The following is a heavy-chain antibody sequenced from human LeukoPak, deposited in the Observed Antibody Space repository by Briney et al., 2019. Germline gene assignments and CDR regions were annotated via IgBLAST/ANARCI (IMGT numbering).Heavy chain of an antibody. CDR2: MNPNSGNT. V-gene: IGHV1-8*01. J-gene: IGHJ5*02. D-gene: IGHD2-21*01. CDR1: GYTFTSYD. CDR3: ARGLFAFDP. Sequence: ASVKVSCKASGYTFTSYDINWVRQATVQGLEWMGWMNPNSGNTGYAQKFQGRVTMTSNTSMSTAYMELSSLRSEDTAMYYCARGLFAFDPWGQGTLVTVSS.